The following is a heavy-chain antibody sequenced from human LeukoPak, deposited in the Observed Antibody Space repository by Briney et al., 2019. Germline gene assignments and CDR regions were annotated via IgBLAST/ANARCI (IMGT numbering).Heavy chain of an antibody. D-gene: IGHD3-22*01. Sequence: GGSLRLSCAASGFTLSSYSMNWVRQAPGKGLEWVSSISSISSYIYYADLVKGRFTISRDNAKNSLYLQMNSLRAEDTAVYYCARDEDSSGYYSHFDYWGQGTLVTVSS. CDR2: ISSISSYI. CDR1: GFTLSSYS. J-gene: IGHJ4*02. CDR3: ARDEDSSGYYSHFDY. V-gene: IGHV3-21*01.